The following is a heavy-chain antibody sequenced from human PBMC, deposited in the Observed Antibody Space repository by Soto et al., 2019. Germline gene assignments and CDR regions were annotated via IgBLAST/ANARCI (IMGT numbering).Heavy chain of an antibody. Sequence: QLQLQESGPGLVKPSETLSLTCTVSGGSISSSSYYWGWIRQPPGKGLEWIGSIYYSGSTYYNPSLKSRVTISVDTSKNQFSLKLSSVTAADTAVYYCARRRHCSGGSCYSIWFDPWGQGTLVTVSS. CDR1: GGSISSSSYY. D-gene: IGHD2-15*01. CDR2: IYYSGST. V-gene: IGHV4-39*01. J-gene: IGHJ5*02. CDR3: ARRRHCSGGSCYSIWFDP.